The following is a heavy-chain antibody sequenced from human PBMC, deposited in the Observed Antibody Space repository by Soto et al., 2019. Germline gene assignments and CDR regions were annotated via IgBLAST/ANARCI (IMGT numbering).Heavy chain of an antibody. CDR3: ARGGVSTRTFDY. CDR2: IYPSDSDT. V-gene: IGHV5-51*01. CDR1: GYNFAGYW. D-gene: IGHD3-3*01. Sequence: GESLKISCKGSGYNFAGYWIAWVRQMPGKGLELMGIIYPSDSDTRYRPSFQGQVTISADKSISSAYLQWSSLRASDAAMYYCARGGVSTRTFDYWGQGTPVTVSS. J-gene: IGHJ4*02.